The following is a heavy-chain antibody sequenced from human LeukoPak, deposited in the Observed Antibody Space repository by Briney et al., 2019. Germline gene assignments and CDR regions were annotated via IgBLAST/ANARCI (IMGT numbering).Heavy chain of an antibody. CDR1: GFTFSSYW. J-gene: IGHJ4*02. Sequence: PGGSLRLSCAASGFTFSSYWMSWVRQAPGKGLEWVANIKQDGSVIYYVDSVKGLFTISRDNAKNSLYLQMNSLRAEDTAIYYCARDLGSYSSGWYMGFDYWGQGTLVTVSS. V-gene: IGHV3-7*01. CDR2: IKQDGSVI. D-gene: IGHD6-19*01. CDR3: ARDLGSYSSGWYMGFDY.